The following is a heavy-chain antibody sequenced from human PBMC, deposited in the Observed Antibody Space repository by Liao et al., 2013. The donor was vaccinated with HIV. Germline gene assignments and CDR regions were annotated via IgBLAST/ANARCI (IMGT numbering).Heavy chain of an antibody. V-gene: IGHV4-4*07. D-gene: IGHD1-1*01. CDR3: TRDPGYADYWYFDL. J-gene: IGHJ2*01. CDR1: GASISGYQ. Sequence: VQLQESGPGLVKPSETLSLTCSVSGASISGYQYSWIRQPAGKGLEWIGRFLSDGSTTYNPSLRSRAGVSLDTPRNQFFLRLTSVTAADTGVYYCTRDPGYADYWYFDLWGRGTRVIVSS. CDR2: FLSDGST.